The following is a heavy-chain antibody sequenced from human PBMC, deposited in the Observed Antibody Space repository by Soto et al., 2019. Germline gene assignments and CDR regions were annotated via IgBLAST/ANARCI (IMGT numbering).Heavy chain of an antibody. CDR2: IYYSGST. J-gene: IGHJ6*02. V-gene: IGHV4-39*01. D-gene: IGHD3-16*02. CDR1: GGSISSSSYY. Sequence: SETLSLTCTVSGGSISSSSYYWGWIRQPPGKGLEWIGSIYYSGSTYYNPSLKSRVTISVDTSKNQFSLKLSSVTAADTAVYYCASPPYDYVWGSYRLGGRDYYGMDVWGQGTTVTVSS. CDR3: ASPPYDYVWGSYRLGGRDYYGMDV.